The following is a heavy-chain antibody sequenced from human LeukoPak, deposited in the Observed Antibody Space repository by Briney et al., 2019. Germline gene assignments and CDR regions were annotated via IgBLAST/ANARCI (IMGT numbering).Heavy chain of an antibody. V-gene: IGHV3-30*18. J-gene: IGHJ4*02. CDR1: GFTFNMYG. CDR2: LSNYGSSK. CDR3: AKAAYCTSTSCHFSGYAQRPLDS. Sequence: GGSLTLSRAVSGFTFNMYGMEWVRQAPGNGLDWVAGLSNYGSSKDYADSVKGRFTISRDSSKNSMYLQMNSLRAEDTAVYYCAKAAYCTSTSCHFSGYAQRPLDSWGQGTLVTVSS. D-gene: IGHD2-2*01.